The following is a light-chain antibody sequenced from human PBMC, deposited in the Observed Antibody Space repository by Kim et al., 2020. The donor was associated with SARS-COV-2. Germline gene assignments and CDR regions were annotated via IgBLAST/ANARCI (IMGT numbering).Light chain of an antibody. Sequence: GDRVTITCRTSHRIGNYLNWYQQKPGKAPKLLIYGASNLQSGVPSRFSGSGSGTDFTLTISSLQPEDFATYYCQQHYDAPLTFGGGTKVDIK. J-gene: IGKJ4*01. CDR1: HRIGNY. CDR2: GAS. V-gene: IGKV1-39*01. CDR3: QQHYDAPLT.